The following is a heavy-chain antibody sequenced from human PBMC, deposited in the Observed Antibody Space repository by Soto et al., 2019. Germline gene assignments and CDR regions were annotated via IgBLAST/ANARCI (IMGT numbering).Heavy chain of an antibody. J-gene: IGHJ6*02. CDR3: AGGDNYYGMGV. V-gene: IGHV3-30-3*01. CDR2: ISYDGNNK. CDR1: GFTFNNYI. Sequence: QVQLVESGGGVVQPGRSLRLSCVASGFTFNNYIMHWVRQAPGKGLEWVAVISYDGNNKDYADSVKGRFTISRDNSKNTLYLQLSSLRAEDTAVYYCAGGDNYYGMGVLGQGTTVTVS. D-gene: IGHD2-15*01.